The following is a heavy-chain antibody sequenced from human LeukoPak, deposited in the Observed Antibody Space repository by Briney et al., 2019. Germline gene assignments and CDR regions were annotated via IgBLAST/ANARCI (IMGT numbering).Heavy chain of an antibody. CDR2: IIPMFGTV. CDR1: GGTFTSDA. J-gene: IGHJ4*02. D-gene: IGHD2-2*01. V-gene: IGHV1-69*06. Sequence: SVKVSCKASGGTFTSDAISWVRQAPGQGLEWMGRIIPMFGTVKYAQKSQGRVTVTADKSASTAYMQLRSLRSEDTAVYSCARDVGDIVVVPATLKLDSWGQGTLITVSS. CDR3: ARDVGDIVVVPATLKLDS.